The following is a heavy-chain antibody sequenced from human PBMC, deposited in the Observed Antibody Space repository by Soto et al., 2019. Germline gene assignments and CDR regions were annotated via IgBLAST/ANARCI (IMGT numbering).Heavy chain of an antibody. CDR3: PSEGGTNYTDYYFDL. V-gene: IGHV3-21*01. Sequence: GLPKRHSWGASGFKFRSYGGSWVLKATGKGLEWVSAISGSGGIDIHFTDSVEGRLTISRDNAKTSLYLQMDSLSPEDTAIYYCPSEGGTNYTDYYFDLWGHGALVTVSS. CDR2: ISGSGGIDI. J-gene: IGHJ4*01. D-gene: IGHD4-4*01. CDR1: GFKFRSYG.